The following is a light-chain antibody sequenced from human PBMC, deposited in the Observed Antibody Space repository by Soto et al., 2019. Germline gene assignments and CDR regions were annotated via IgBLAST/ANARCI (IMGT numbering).Light chain of an antibody. CDR1: RRVTSNY. CDR3: QQYGSSGT. Sequence: EILLTQSPGTLSLSPGDRATLSFRASRRVTSNYFAWYQQKPGQAPRLLIYGASNRATGIPDRFSGSASGTDFTLTISRLEPEDFAVYYCQQYGSSGTFGQGTKVDIK. V-gene: IGKV3-20*01. J-gene: IGKJ1*01. CDR2: GAS.